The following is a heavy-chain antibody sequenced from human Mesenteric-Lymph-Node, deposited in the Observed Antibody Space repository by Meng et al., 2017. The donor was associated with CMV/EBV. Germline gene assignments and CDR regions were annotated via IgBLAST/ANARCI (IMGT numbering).Heavy chain of an antibody. V-gene: IGHV3-74*01. D-gene: IGHD3-10*01. J-gene: IGHJ4*02. CDR3: AALRGVIT. CDR2: INTDGSDT. CDR1: GFTFSSHW. Sequence: GGSLRLSCVASGFTFSSHWMHWVRQAPGKGLVWVSRINTDGSDTSYADSLKGRFTISRDNSKNTLYLQMNSLRAEDTAVYYCAALRGVITWGQGTLVTVSS.